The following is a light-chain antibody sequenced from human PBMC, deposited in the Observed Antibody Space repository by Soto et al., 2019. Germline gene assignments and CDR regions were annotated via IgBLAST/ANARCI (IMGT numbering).Light chain of an antibody. Sequence: QSVLTQPPSVSAAPGQKVTISCSGSSSNSGNNYVSWYQQFPGTAPKLLIYDNNKRPSGIPDRFSGSKSGTSATLGITGLQTGDEADYYCGTWDSSLSAVVLGGGTKLTVL. CDR2: DNN. J-gene: IGLJ2*01. CDR3: GTWDSSLSAVV. V-gene: IGLV1-51*01. CDR1: SSNSGNNY.